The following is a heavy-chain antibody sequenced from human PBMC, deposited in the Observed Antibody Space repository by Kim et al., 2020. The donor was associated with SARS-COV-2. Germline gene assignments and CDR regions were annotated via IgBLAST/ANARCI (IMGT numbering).Heavy chain of an antibody. CDR3: ARGGQLLYRNGGWFDP. V-gene: IGHV4-31*02. J-gene: IGHJ5*02. Sequence: SLKSRVTISVAPSKNQFSLKLSSVTAADTAVYYCARGGQLLYRNGGWFDPWGQGTLVTVSS. D-gene: IGHD2-2*02.